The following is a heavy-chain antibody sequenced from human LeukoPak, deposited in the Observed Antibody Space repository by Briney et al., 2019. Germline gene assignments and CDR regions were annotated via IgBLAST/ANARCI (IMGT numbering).Heavy chain of an antibody. CDR2: ISSSSSTI. CDR3: ARDLTVVVVAASDHDAFDI. CDR1: GFTFSSYS. Sequence: GGSLRLSCAASGFTFSSYSMNWVRQAPGKGLEWVSCISSSSSTIYYADSVKGRFTISRDNAKNSLYLQMNSLRAEDTAVYYCARDLTVVVVAASDHDAFDIWGQGTMVTVSS. J-gene: IGHJ3*02. V-gene: IGHV3-48*01. D-gene: IGHD2-15*01.